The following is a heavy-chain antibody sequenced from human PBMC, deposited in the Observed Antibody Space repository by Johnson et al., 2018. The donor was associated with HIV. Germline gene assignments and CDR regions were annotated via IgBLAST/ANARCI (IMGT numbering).Heavy chain of an antibody. V-gene: IGHV3-30-3*01. J-gene: IGHJ3*02. CDR3: ARGGYYDSKPYDAFDI. CDR2: ISYDGSNK. CDR1: GFTFSSYA. Sequence: QVQLVESGGGVVQPGRSLRLSCAASGFTFSSYAMHWVRQAPGKGLEWVAVISYDGSNKYYAASVKGRFTISRDNSKNTLYLQMNSLRAEDTAVYYCARGGYYDSKPYDAFDIWGQGTMVTVSS. D-gene: IGHD3-22*01.